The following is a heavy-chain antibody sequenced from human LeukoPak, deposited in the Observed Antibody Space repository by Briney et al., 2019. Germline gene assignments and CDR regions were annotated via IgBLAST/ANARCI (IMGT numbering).Heavy chain of an antibody. D-gene: IGHD3-10*01. CDR2: ISISSSYI. CDR3: ARDRGGWSYYGSGNIFDY. CDR1: GSTFSSYS. J-gene: IGHJ4*02. V-gene: IGHV3-21*01. Sequence: GGCLRPSYAASGSTFSSYSMNWVSQAAGKGLECVSSISISSSYIYYADSGNGRFTISRDNAKNSLYLQMNSLRAEDTAVYYCARDRGGWSYYGSGNIFDYWGQGTLVTVSS.